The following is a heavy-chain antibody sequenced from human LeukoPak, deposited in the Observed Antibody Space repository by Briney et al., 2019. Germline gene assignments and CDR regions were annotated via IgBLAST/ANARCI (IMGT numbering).Heavy chain of an antibody. CDR1: GFTFSDHY. CDR2: TRNKANSYTT. Sequence: PGGSLRLSCAASGFTFSDHYMDWVRQAPGKGLEWVGRTRNKANSYTTECAASVKGRFTISRDDSKNSLYLQMNSLKTEDTAVYYCARSGIAVAGPPYYYYYGMDVWGKGTTVTVSS. CDR3: ARSGIAVAGPPYYYYYGMDV. J-gene: IGHJ6*04. V-gene: IGHV3-72*01. D-gene: IGHD6-19*01.